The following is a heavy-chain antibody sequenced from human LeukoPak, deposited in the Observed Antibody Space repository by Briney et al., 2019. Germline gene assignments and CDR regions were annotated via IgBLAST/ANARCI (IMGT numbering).Heavy chain of an antibody. Sequence: ASVKVSCKVSGYTLTELSMRWVRQAPGKGLEWMGGFDPEDGETIYAQKFQGRVTITADKSTSTAYMELSSLRSEDTAVYYCARESDIVATIVHNAFDIWGQGTMVTVSS. CDR3: ARESDIVATIVHNAFDI. CDR2: FDPEDGET. CDR1: GYTLTELS. J-gene: IGHJ3*02. D-gene: IGHD5-12*01. V-gene: IGHV1-24*01.